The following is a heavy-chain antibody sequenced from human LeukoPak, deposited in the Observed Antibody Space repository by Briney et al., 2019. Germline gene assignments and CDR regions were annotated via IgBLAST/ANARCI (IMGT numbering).Heavy chain of an antibody. V-gene: IGHV1-2*02. Sequence: ASVKVSCEASGYSFNVYYIHWVRQAPGQGLEWMGWIKPKSDDTNYGQNFQGRVTMTRDTSISTAYMELSGLRSDDTAVYYCARVAEGGHFSYYGMDAWGQGTTVTVSS. CDR1: GYSFNVYY. D-gene: IGHD2-15*01. J-gene: IGHJ6*02. CDR2: IKPKSDDT. CDR3: ARVAEGGHFSYYGMDA.